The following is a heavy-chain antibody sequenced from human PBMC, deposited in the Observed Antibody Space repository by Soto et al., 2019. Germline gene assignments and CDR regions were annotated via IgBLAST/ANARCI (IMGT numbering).Heavy chain of an antibody. CDR1: GFTFDDYA. CDR2: ISWNSGSI. CDR3: AKDMRSSGWSGSHDY. V-gene: IGHV3-9*01. Sequence: EVQLVESGGGLVQPGRSLRLSCAASGFTFDDYAMHWVRQAPGKGLEWVSGISWNSGSIGYADSVKGRFTISRDNAKNSLYLQMNSLRAEDTAFYYCAKDMRSSGWSGSHDYWGQGTLVTVSS. D-gene: IGHD6-19*01. J-gene: IGHJ4*02.